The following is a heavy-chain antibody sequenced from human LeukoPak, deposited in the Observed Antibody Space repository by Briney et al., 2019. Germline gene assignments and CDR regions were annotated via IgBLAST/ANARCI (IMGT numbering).Heavy chain of an antibody. V-gene: IGHV4-30-2*01. CDR3: ASSHYERYFDC. CDR1: GGSISSGGYS. J-gene: IGHJ4*02. CDR2: IYHSGST. D-gene: IGHD4-17*01. Sequence: SETLSLTCAVSGGSISSGGYSWSWIRQPPGKGLEWIGYIYHSGSTYYNPSLKSRVTISVDRSKNQFSLKLSSVTAADTAVYYCASSHYERYFDCWGQGTLVTVSS.